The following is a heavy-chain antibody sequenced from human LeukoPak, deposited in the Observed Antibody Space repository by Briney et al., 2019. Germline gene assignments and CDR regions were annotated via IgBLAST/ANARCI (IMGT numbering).Heavy chain of an antibody. CDR3: ARERPSFGNPGFDY. Sequence: GGSLRLSCAASGFTFSSYSMNWVRQAPGKGLEWVSSISSSYIYYADSVKGRFTISRDNAKNSLYLQMNSLRAEDTAVYYCARERPSFGNPGFDYWGQGTLVTVSS. V-gene: IGHV3-21*01. J-gene: IGHJ4*02. CDR1: GFTFSSYS. CDR2: ISSSYI. D-gene: IGHD4-23*01.